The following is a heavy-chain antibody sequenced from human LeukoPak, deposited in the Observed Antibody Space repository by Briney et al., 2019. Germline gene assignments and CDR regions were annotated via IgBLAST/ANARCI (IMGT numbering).Heavy chain of an antibody. CDR1: GLAFTTYE. J-gene: IGHJ4*02. CDR2: ISSSGSTI. CDR3: ARGGYSGYEYDY. V-gene: IGHV3-48*03. D-gene: IGHD5-12*01. Sequence: GGSLRLSCSASGLAFTTYEMNWVRQAPGKGLEWVSYISSSGSTIFYADSVKGRFTISRDNAKNSLYLQMNSLRVEDTAVYYCARGGYSGYEYDYWGQGTLVTVSS.